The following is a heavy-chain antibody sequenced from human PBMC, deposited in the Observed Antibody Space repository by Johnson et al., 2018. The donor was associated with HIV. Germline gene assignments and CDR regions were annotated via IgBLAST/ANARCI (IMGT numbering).Heavy chain of an antibody. Sequence: VQLVESGGGLVQPGGSLRLSCAASGFTVTTKYMSWVRQAPGKGLEWVSVIYSGGSTYYADSVKGRLTISRDNSKNTLYLQMNSLRAEDTAVYYCAREARIVVVEPSDAFDIWGQGTMVTVSS. CDR3: AREARIVVVEPSDAFDI. CDR1: GFTVTTKY. J-gene: IGHJ3*02. D-gene: IGHD3-22*01. V-gene: IGHV3-66*02. CDR2: IYSGGST.